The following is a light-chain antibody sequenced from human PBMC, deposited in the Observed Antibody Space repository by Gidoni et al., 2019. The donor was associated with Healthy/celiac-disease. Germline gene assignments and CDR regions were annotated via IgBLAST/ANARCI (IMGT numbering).Light chain of an antibody. CDR3: QQYNSPVT. V-gene: IGKV1-5*03. J-gene: IGKJ1*01. CDR1: QSISSW. CDR2: KAS. Sequence: DIQMTQSPSTLSASVGDRVTITCRASQSISSWLAWYQQKPGKAPKLLIYKASSLESGVPSRFSGSGSGTEFTLTISSLQTDDLATYYCQQYNSPVTFXQXTKVEIK.